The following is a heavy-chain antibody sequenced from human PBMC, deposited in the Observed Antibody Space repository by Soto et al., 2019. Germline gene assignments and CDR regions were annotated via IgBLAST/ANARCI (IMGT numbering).Heavy chain of an antibody. D-gene: IGHD3-22*01. V-gene: IGHV1-69*06. CDR2: IIPIFGTA. Sequence: SVKVSCKASGGTFSSYAISWVRQAPGQGLEWMGGIIPIFGTANYAQKFQGRVTITADKSTSTAYMELGSLRSEDTAVYYCASGGYYDSSGYYVYYYGMDVWGQGTTVTVSS. J-gene: IGHJ6*02. CDR3: ASGGYYDSSGYYVYYYGMDV. CDR1: GGTFSSYA.